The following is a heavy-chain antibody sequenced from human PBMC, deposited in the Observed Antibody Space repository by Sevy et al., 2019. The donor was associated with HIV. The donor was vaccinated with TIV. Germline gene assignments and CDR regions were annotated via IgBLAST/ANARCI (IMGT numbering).Heavy chain of an antibody. CDR3: ARAAGWFDA. CDR2: ISTRPSTTTI. V-gene: IGHV3-11*01. J-gene: IGHJ5*02. CDR1: GFTFKDYN. Sequence: GGSRKLSCAPSGFTFKDYNLSGIPQAPGKGLEWVSYISTRPSTTTIYYAVSVKGRFTISRDNAKNSIYLQMNSLRVDDTAVYYCARAAGWFDAWGQGTLVTVSS.